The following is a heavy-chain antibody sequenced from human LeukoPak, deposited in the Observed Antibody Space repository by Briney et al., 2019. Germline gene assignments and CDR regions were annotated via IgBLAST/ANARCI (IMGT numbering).Heavy chain of an antibody. CDR3: AKAAFGGNPYDAFDI. CDR2: IRNDGTTK. D-gene: IGHD4-23*01. J-gene: IGHJ3*02. Sequence: GGSLRLSCAASGFTFRSYGMHWVRQAPGKGLEWVTFIRNDGTTKYYADSVKGRFTISRDNSKNTLYLQMNSLRDEDTGVFYCAKAAFGGNPYDAFDIWGQGTMVTVSS. CDR1: GFTFRSYG. V-gene: IGHV3-30*02.